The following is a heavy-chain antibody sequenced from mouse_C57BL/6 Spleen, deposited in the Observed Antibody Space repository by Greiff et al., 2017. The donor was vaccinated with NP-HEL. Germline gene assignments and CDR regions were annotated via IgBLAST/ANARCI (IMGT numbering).Heavy chain of an antibody. CDR3: ARSFITTNYFDY. D-gene: IGHD1-1*01. J-gene: IGHJ2*01. CDR2: IDPSDSYT. Sequence: QVQLQQPGAELVKPGASVKLSCKASGYTFTSYWMQWVKQRPGQGLEWIGEIDPSDSYTNYNQKFKGKATLTVDTSSSTAYMQLSSLTSEDSAVYYCARSFITTNYFDYWGQGTTLTVSS. CDR1: GYTFTSYW. V-gene: IGHV1-50*01.